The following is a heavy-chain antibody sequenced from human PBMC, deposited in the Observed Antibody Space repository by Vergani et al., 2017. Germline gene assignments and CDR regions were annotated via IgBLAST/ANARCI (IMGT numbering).Heavy chain of an antibody. J-gene: IGHJ6*02. Sequence: QVQVVQSGAEVKKPGASMKVSCKASGYTFTSYYMHWVRQAPGQGLEWMGIINPSGCSTTYAQKFQGRVTMTRDTSTSTVYMELSSLRSEDTAVYYCARDGQVSPYIGGMDVWGQGTTVTVSS. D-gene: IGHD2-15*01. V-gene: IGHV1-46*03. CDR1: GYTFTSYY. CDR3: ARDGQVSPYIGGMDV. CDR2: INPSGCST.